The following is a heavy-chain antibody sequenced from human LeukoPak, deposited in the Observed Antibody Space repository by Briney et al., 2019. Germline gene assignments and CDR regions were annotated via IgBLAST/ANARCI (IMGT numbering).Heavy chain of an antibody. D-gene: IGHD5-18*01. CDR3: ARGPSGYSYGGYDY. V-gene: IGHV3-53*01. CDR1: GFTVSSNY. J-gene: IGHJ4*02. Sequence: GGSLRLSCAASGFTVSSNYMSWVRQAPGKGLEWVSVIYSGGNTYYADSVKGRFTISRDNSKNTLYLQMNSLRAEGTAVYYCARGPSGYSYGGYDYWGQGTLVTVSS. CDR2: IYSGGNT.